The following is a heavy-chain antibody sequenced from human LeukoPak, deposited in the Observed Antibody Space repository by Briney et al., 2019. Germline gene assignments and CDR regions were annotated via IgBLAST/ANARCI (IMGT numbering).Heavy chain of an antibody. J-gene: IGHJ4*02. D-gene: IGHD2-8*01. CDR3: ARALGYCTNGLCYGGSLPPNFDY. CDR2: ISGSGDST. CDR1: GFTFSGYD. Sequence: GGTLRLSCAASGFTFSGYDMSWVRQAPGKGLEWVSGISGSGDSTYSADSVKGRFTISRDNSKNTLYLQMNSLRAEDTAVYYCARALGYCTNGLCYGGSLPPNFDYWGQGTLVTVSS. V-gene: IGHV3-23*01.